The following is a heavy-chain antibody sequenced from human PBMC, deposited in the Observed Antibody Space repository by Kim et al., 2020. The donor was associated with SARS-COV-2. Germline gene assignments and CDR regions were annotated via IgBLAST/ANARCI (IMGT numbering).Heavy chain of an antibody. D-gene: IGHD3-16*01. CDR2: IWYDGSKG. V-gene: IGHV3-33*01. CDR1: GFTFRSYG. J-gene: IGHJ4*02. Sequence: GGSLRLSCKSSGFTFRSYGMHWVRQAPGRGLEWVTYIWYDGSKGYYSDSVKGRFTVSRENSENTLYLQMNSLRDDDTATYYCARDDFVRSCFALWGQGA. CDR3: ARDDFVRSCFAL.